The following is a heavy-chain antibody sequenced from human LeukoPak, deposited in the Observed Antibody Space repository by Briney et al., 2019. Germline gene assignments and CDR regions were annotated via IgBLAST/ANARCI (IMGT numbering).Heavy chain of an antibody. J-gene: IGHJ4*02. CDR1: GFTFSSYA. V-gene: IGHV3-23*01. D-gene: IGHD6-13*01. CDR2: ISGSGGST. Sequence: GGSLRLSCAASGFTFSSYAMSWVRQAPGKGLEWVSAISGSGGSTYYADSVKGRFTISRDNSKNTLYLQMNSLRAEDTAVYYRAKDVAAGPEQFDYWGQGTLVTVSS. CDR3: AKDVAAGPEQFDY.